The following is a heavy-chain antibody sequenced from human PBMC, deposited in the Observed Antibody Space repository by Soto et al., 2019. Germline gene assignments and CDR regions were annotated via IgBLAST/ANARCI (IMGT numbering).Heavy chain of an antibody. CDR3: ATDLEARIAAAGNWFDP. D-gene: IGHD6-13*01. V-gene: IGHV3-33*01. J-gene: IGHJ5*02. CDR1: GFTFSSYG. Sequence: GGSLRLSCAASGFTFSSYGMHWVRQAPGKGLEWVAVIWYDGSNKYYADSVKGRFTISRDNSKNTLYLQMNSLRAEDTAVYYCATDLEARIAAAGNWFDPWGQGTLVTVSS. CDR2: IWYDGSNK.